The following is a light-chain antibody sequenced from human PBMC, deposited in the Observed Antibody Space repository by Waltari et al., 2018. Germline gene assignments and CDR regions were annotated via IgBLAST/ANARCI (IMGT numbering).Light chain of an antibody. CDR2: WAS. CDR1: QSVLYSSNKKNY. Sequence: DIVMTQSPDSLAVSLGERATINCKSSQSVLYSSNKKNYLAWYQRKPGQSPKLLIYWASTRESGVPDRFSGSGSETDFTLTISNLQAEDVAVYYCQQYYSTLSWTFGQGTKVEIK. V-gene: IGKV4-1*01. CDR3: QQYYSTLSWT. J-gene: IGKJ1*01.